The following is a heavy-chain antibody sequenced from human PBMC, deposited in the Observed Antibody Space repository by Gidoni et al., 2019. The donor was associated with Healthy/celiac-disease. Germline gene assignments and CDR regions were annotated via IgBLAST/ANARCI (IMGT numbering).Heavy chain of an antibody. Sequence: QVQLVESGGGVVQPGRSLRLSCAASGFPFSSYGMHWVRQAPGKGLEWVAVISYDGSNKYYADSVKGRFTISRDNSKNTLYLQMNSLRAEDTAVYYCAKDLSGGDNVVDYWGQGTLVTVSS. D-gene: IGHD2-2*01. CDR1: GFPFSSYG. CDR2: ISYDGSNK. J-gene: IGHJ4*02. V-gene: IGHV3-30*18. CDR3: AKDLSGGDNVVDY.